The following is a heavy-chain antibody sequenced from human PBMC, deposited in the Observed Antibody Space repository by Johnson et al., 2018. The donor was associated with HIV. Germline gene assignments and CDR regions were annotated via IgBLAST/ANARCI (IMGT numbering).Heavy chain of an antibody. V-gene: IGHV3-7*01. CDR1: GFTFSSYW. J-gene: IGHJ3*02. Sequence: VQLVESGGGLVQPGGSLRLSCAASGFTFSSYWMSWVRQAPGKGLEWVANIKQDGSEKYYVDSVKGRFTISRDNSKNTLYLQMNSLRAEDTAVYYCAKDAVTDDAFDIWGQGTMVTVSS. D-gene: IGHD4-17*01. CDR2: IKQDGSEK. CDR3: AKDAVTDDAFDI.